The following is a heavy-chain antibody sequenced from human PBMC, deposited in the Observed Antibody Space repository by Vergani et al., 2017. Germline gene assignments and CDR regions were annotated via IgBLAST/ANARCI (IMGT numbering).Heavy chain of an antibody. Sequence: EVQLVESGGGLVKPGGSLRLSCAASGFTFSNAWMSWVRQAPGKGLEWVGRIKSKTDGGTTDYAAPVKGRFTISRDDSKNTLYLQMNSLKTEDTAVYYCTKEWLLRSDDAFDIWGQGTMVTVSS. J-gene: IGHJ3*02. CDR2: IKSKTDGGTT. V-gene: IGHV3-15*01. D-gene: IGHD3-3*01. CDR3: TKEWLLRSDDAFDI. CDR1: GFTFSNAW.